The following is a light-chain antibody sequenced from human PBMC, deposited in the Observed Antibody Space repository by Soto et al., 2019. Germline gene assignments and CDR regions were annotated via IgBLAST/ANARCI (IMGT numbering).Light chain of an antibody. V-gene: IGKV3-20*01. Sequence: EVVLTQSPNTLSLSPGERATLSCWASQSLRSSYLAWYQRKPGQAPRLLMFGASRRATGIPARFIGSGSGRDFILTISRLEPEDVAVYYCQQHGTSPYTFGQGTVLEIK. J-gene: IGKJ2*01. CDR3: QQHGTSPYT. CDR2: GAS. CDR1: QSLRSSY.